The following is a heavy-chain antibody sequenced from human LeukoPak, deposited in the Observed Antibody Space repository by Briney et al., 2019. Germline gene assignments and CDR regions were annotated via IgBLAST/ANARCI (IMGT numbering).Heavy chain of an antibody. Sequence: GGSLRLSCAASGFPFYDYSMQWVRQAPGKGLGWVSGISWNSGSIGYADSVKGRFTISRDNAKNSLYLQMNSLRAEDTALYYCAKDKRGGLTGSFDYWGQGTLVTVSS. CDR1: GFPFYDYS. CDR2: ISWNSGSI. D-gene: IGHD1-20*01. V-gene: IGHV3-9*01. J-gene: IGHJ4*02. CDR3: AKDKRGGLTGSFDY.